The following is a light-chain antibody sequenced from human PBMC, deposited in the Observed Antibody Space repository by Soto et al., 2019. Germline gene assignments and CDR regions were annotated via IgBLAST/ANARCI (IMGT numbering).Light chain of an antibody. CDR2: KAS. CDR1: QSISSY. V-gene: IGKV1-5*03. CDR3: QQYNSYSWT. Sequence: DIQMTQSPSSLSASVGDRVTITCRASQSISSYLNWYQQKPGKAPKLLIYKASSLESGVPSRFSGSGSGTEFTLTISSLQPDDFATYYCQQYNSYSWTFCQGTKVDIK. J-gene: IGKJ1*01.